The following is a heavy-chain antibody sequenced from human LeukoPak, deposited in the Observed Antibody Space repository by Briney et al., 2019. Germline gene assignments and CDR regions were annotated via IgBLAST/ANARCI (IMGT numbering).Heavy chain of an antibody. J-gene: IGHJ4*02. CDR1: GYTFTGYY. V-gene: IGHV1-2*06. Sequence: ASVKVSCKASGYTFTGYYMHWVRQAPGQGIEWMGRINPNSGGTNYAQKFQGRVTMTRDTSISTAYMELSRLRSDDTAVYYCAREGVATNYNLDYWGQGTLVTVSS. CDR3: AREGVATNYNLDY. D-gene: IGHD5-12*01. CDR2: INPNSGGT.